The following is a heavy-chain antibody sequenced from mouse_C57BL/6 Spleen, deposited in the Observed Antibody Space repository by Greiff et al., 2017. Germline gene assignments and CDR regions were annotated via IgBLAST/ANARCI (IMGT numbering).Heavy chain of an antibody. CDR3: TVYYSKRDYYAMDY. D-gene: IGHD2-5*01. CDR1: GFNIKDYY. Sequence: VQLKESGAELVRPGASVKLSCTASGFNIKDYYMHWVKQRPEQGLEWIGRIDPEDGDTEYAPKFQGKATMTADTSSNTAYLQLSSLTSEDTAVYYCTVYYSKRDYYAMDYWGQGTSVTVSS. CDR2: IDPEDGDT. V-gene: IGHV14-1*01. J-gene: IGHJ4*01.